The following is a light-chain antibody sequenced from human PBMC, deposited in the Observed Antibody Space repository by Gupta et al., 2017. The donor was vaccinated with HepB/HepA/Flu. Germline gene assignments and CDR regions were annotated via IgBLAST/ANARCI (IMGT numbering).Light chain of an antibody. V-gene: IGLV1-40*01. CDR3: QSYDSSLRAWV. J-gene: IGLJ3*02. CDR2: GNT. Sequence: QSVLTQPPSVSGAPGQTVTISCTGGSSNIGTGYDVHWYQQIPGTAPKVVIFGNTNRPSGVPDRFSGSKSGTSASLAISGLQAEDEADYYCQSYDSSLRAWVFGGGTKLTGL. CDR1: SSNIGTGYD.